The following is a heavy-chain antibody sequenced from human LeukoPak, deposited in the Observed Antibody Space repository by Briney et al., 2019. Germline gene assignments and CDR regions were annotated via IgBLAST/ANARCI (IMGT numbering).Heavy chain of an antibody. J-gene: IGHJ4*02. Sequence: GESLRLSCAASGFMFNTYSMSWVRQAPGKGLEWVSAITGSGANTYYADSVQGRFTISRDNSRSTLYFQMNSLRPEDTAIYYCAKHDSSSWHPLWGRGTPVTVSS. V-gene: IGHV3-23*01. CDR1: GFMFNTYS. CDR2: ITGSGANT. D-gene: IGHD6-13*01. CDR3: AKHDSSSWHPL.